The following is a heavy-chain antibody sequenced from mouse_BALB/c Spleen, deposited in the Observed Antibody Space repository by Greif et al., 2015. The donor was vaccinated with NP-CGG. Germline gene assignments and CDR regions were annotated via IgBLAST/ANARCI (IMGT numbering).Heavy chain of an antibody. J-gene: IGHJ3*01. CDR1: GFTFSSYT. CDR3: ARHRDTGFAY. D-gene: IGHD3-3*01. CDR2: ISNGGGST. V-gene: IGHV5-12-2*01. Sequence: EVNLVESGGGLVQPGGSLKLSCAASGFTFSSYTMSWVRQTPEKRLEWVAYISNGGGSTYYPDTVKGRFTISRDNAKNTLYLQMSSLKSEDTAMYYCARHRDTGFAYWGQGTLVTVSA.